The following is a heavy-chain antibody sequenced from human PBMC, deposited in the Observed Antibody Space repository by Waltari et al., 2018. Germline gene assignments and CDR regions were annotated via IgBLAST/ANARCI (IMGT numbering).Heavy chain of an antibody. CDR1: GGSISSYY. CDR3: ARANDHSSGWDYYYYYYGMDV. CDR2: IYYSGST. J-gene: IGHJ6*02. Sequence: QVQLQESGPGLVKPSETLSLTCTVAGGSISSYYWSWIRQPPGKGLGWIWYIYYSGSTNYHPSLKSRVTISVDTSKNQFSLKLSSVTAADTAVYYCARANDHSSGWDYYYYYYGMDVWGQGTTVTVSS. V-gene: IGHV4-59*01. D-gene: IGHD6-19*01.